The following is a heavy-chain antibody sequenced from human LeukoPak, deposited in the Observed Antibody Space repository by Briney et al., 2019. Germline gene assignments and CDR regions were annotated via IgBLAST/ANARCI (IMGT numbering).Heavy chain of an antibody. D-gene: IGHD4-17*01. J-gene: IGHJ4*02. Sequence: SETLSLTCAVYGGSFGGYYWSWIRQPPGKGLEWIGEINHSGSSNYNLSLKSRVTISVDTSKNQFSLKLSSVTAADTAVYYCARWGHYGPLGYWGQGTLVTVSS. V-gene: IGHV4-34*01. CDR2: INHSGSS. CDR1: GGSFGGYY. CDR3: ARWGHYGPLGY.